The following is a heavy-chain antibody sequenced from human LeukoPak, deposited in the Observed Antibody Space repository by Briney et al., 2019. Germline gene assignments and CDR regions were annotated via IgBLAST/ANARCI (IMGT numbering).Heavy chain of an antibody. CDR2: ISSSSSTI. CDR3: ARTTVTTTMVFDFDAFDI. Sequence: GGSLRLSCAASGFIFGTYSMNWVRQAPGKGLEWVSYISSSSSTIYYADSVKGRFTISRDNAKNSLYLQMNSLRAEDTAVYYCARTTVTTTMVFDFDAFDIWGQGTMVTVSS. J-gene: IGHJ3*02. D-gene: IGHD4-17*01. CDR1: GFIFGTYS. V-gene: IGHV3-48*04.